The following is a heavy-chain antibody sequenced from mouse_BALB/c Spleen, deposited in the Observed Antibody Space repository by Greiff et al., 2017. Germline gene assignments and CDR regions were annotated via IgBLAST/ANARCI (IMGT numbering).Heavy chain of an antibody. Sequence: DVKLVESGPGLVKPSQSLSLTCSVTGYSITSGYYWNWIRQFPGNKLEWMGYISYDGSNNYNPSLKNRISITRDTSKNQFFLKLNSVTTEDTATYYCARVHYYGYSYWGQGTTLTVAS. CDR1: GYSITSGYY. CDR2: ISYDGSN. V-gene: IGHV3-6*02. D-gene: IGHD1-2*01. CDR3: ARVHYYGYSY. J-gene: IGHJ2*01.